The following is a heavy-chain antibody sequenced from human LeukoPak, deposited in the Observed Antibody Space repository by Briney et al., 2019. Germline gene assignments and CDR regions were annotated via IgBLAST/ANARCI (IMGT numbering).Heavy chain of an antibody. Sequence: GGSLRLSCTASGFTFSSYAMSWVRQAPGKGLEWVSAISGSGGSTYYADSVKGRFTISRGNSKNTLYLQMNSLRAEDTAVYYCAKVDVDTASFDYWGQGTLVTVSS. D-gene: IGHD5-18*01. V-gene: IGHV3-23*01. CDR1: GFTFSSYA. CDR2: ISGSGGST. J-gene: IGHJ4*02. CDR3: AKVDVDTASFDY.